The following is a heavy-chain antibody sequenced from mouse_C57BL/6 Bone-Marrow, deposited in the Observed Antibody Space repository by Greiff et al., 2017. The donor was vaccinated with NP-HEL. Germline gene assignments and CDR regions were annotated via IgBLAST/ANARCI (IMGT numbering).Heavy chain of an antibody. CDR3: ALRQGYYGYFDV. V-gene: IGHV2-3*01. Sequence: QVQLQQSGPGLVAPSQSLSITCTVSGFSLTSYGVSWVRQPPGKGLEWLGVIWGDGSTNYHSALISRLSISKVNSKSQVFLKLNSLQTYDTATYYCALRQGYYGYFDVWGTGTTVTVSS. D-gene: IGHD2-2*01. CDR1: GFSLTSYG. CDR2: IWGDGST. J-gene: IGHJ1*03.